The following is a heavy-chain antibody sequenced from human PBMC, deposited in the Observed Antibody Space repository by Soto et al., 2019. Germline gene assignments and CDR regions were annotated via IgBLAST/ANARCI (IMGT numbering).Heavy chain of an antibody. CDR3: ARETPHCGGDCFDY. CDR2: INSDGTT. J-gene: IGHJ4*02. CDR1: GFTFSSYA. V-gene: IGHV3-48*03. D-gene: IGHD2-21*02. Sequence: GGSLRLSCAASGFTFSSYAMTWVRQAPGKGLEWLSYINSDGTTYYAEAVKGRFTVSRDNAENSVHLQMSSLRAEDTAVYYCARETPHCGGDCFDYWGQGTLVTVSS.